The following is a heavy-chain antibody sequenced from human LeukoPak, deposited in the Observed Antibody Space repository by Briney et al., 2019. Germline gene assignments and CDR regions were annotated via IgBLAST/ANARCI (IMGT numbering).Heavy chain of an antibody. Sequence: SESLSLTCAVYGGSFSGYYWSWIRQPPGKGLEWIGEINHSGSTHYNPSLKSRVTISVDTSKNQFSLKLSSVTAADTAVYYCARAGLNGDVDYWGQGTLVSVSS. CDR3: ARAGLNGDVDY. V-gene: IGHV4-34*01. CDR2: INHSGST. J-gene: IGHJ4*02. CDR1: GGSFSGYY. D-gene: IGHD4-17*01.